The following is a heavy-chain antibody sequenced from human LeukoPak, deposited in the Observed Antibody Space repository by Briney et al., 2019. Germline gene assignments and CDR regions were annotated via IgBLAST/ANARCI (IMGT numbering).Heavy chain of an antibody. CDR2: IYYSGST. V-gene: IGHV4-61*01. J-gene: IGHJ4*02. CDR3: ARECSTTSCYDY. Sequence: PSETLSLTCTVSGGSINSGSYYYHWIRQPPGKGLEWIGNIYYSGSTNYNLSLKSRVTISVDTSKNQFSLRLSSVTAADTAVYYCARECSTTSCYDYWGQGTLVTVSS. CDR1: GGSINSGSYY. D-gene: IGHD2-2*01.